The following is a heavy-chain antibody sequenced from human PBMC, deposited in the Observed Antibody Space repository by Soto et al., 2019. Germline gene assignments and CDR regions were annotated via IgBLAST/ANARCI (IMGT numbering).Heavy chain of an antibody. J-gene: IGHJ4*02. CDR1: GYTFTSYG. CDR3: ARRELASLPGHMAARLFDY. Sequence: QVQLVQSGAEVKKPGASVKVSCKASGYTFTSYGISWVRQAPGQGLEWMGWISAYNGNTNYAQKLQGRVTMTTDTSTSTAYMELRSLRSDDTAVYYWARRELASLPGHMAARLFDYWGQGTLVTVSS. D-gene: IGHD6-6*01. CDR2: ISAYNGNT. V-gene: IGHV1-18*01.